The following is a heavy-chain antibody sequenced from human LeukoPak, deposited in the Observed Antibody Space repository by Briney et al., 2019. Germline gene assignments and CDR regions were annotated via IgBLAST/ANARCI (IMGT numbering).Heavy chain of an antibody. V-gene: IGHV3-48*03. CDR2: INSVGSTI. Sequence: GGSLRLSCVRSGFTLSIYEMNSVRQAPGKGLEWVSYINSVGSTIYYAHSVKGRFTLSRDNATNSLYLHMNTLRDEETPVYYTVSAYGGLLDYWGQGTLVTVSS. CDR1: GFTLSIYE. D-gene: IGHD3-16*01. CDR3: VSAYGGLLDY. J-gene: IGHJ4*02.